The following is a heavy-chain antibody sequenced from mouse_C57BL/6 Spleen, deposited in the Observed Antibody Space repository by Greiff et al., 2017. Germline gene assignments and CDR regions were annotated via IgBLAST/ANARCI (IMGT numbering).Heavy chain of an antibody. J-gene: IGHJ1*03. CDR3: ARDLPDYYGSSHWYFDV. CDR2: ISYDGSN. V-gene: IGHV3-6*01. D-gene: IGHD1-1*01. CDR1: GYSITSGYY. Sequence: EVQLMESGPGLVKPSQSLSLTCSVTGYSITSGYYWNWLRQFPGNKLEWMGYISYDGSNNYNPSLKNRISITRDTSKNQFFLKLNSVTTEDTATYYCARDLPDYYGSSHWYFDVWGTGTTVTVSS.